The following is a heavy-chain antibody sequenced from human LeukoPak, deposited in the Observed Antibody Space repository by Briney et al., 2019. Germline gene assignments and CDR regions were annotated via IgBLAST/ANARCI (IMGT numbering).Heavy chain of an antibody. J-gene: IGHJ4*02. Sequence: ASVKVSCTASGYTFTTYAMHWVRQAPGQRLEWMGWINAGNGNTKYSQKFQGRVTITRDTSASTAYMELSSLRSEDAAVYYCARTTAMVTIFDYWGQGTLVTVSS. D-gene: IGHD5-18*01. CDR3: ARTTAMVTIFDY. CDR1: GYTFTTYA. CDR2: INAGNGNT. V-gene: IGHV1-3*01.